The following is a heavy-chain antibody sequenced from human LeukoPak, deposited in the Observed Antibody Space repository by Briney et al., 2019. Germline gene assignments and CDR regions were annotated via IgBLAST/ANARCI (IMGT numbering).Heavy chain of an antibody. CDR3: ARTWETAMVNYYFDY. D-gene: IGHD5-18*01. CDR2: TYYSGST. J-gene: IGHJ4*02. V-gene: IGHV4-59*08. CDR1: GGSISSYY. Sequence: PSETLSLTCTVSGGSISSYYWSWIRQPPGKGLEWIGYTYYSGSTNYNPSLKSRVTISVDTSKNQFSLKLSSVTAADTAVYYCARTWETAMVNYYFDYWGQGTLVTVSS.